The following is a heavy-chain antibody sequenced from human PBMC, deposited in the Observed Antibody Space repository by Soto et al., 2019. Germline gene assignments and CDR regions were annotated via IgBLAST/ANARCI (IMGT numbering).Heavy chain of an antibody. Sequence: QITLKESGPTLVKPTQILTLTFTFSGFSLSNHGVDVGWIRQPPEKALEWLALIYWSDDKRYSPSLRSRLTITTDASTNQVVLIMTNMDPVDTGTDFCAHMSGGLNWFDPWGQGTPVTVSS. CDR3: AHMSGGLNWFDP. J-gene: IGHJ5*02. CDR1: GFSLSNHGVD. D-gene: IGHD2-15*01. CDR2: IYWSDDK. V-gene: IGHV2-5*01.